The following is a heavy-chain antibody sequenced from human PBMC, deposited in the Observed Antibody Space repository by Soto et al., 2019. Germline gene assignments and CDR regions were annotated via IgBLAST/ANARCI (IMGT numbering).Heavy chain of an antibody. CDR1: GFTFSSYS. CDR2: ISSSSSTI. J-gene: IGHJ4*02. CDR3: ARAMYYDFWSGYYPRRIDY. D-gene: IGHD3-3*01. Sequence: GGSLRLSCAASGFTFSSYSMNWVRQAPGKGLEWVSYISSSSSTIYYADSVKGRFTISRDNAKNSLYLQMNSLRAEDTAVYYCARAMYYDFWSGYYPRRIDYWGQGTLVTVSS. V-gene: IGHV3-48*01.